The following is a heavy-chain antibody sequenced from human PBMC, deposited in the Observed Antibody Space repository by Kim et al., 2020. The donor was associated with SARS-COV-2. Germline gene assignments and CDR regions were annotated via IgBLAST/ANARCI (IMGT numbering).Heavy chain of an antibody. V-gene: IGHV1-46*01. D-gene: IGHD2-2*01. CDR1: GYTFTSYY. CDR3: AREVLRSYCSSTSCPRYYYYGMDV. CDR2: INPSGGST. Sequence: ASVKVSCKASGYTFTSYYMHWVRQAPGQGLEWMGIINPSGGSTSYAQKFQGRVTMTRDTSTSTVYMELSSLRSEDTAVYYCAREVLRSYCSSTSCPRYYYYGMDVWGQGTTVTVSS. J-gene: IGHJ6*02.